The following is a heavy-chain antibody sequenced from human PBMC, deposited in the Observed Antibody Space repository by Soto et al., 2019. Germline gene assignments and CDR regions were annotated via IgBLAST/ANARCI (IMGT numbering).Heavy chain of an antibody. V-gene: IGHV4-61*01. Sequence: QVQLQESGPGLVKPSETLSLTCTVSGGSVSSGSYYWSWIRQPPGKGLEWIGYIYYSGSTKYNPSLKRRVTISVDTSKNPFSLKLCSVTAADTAVYYCASNHFRLRLGELSLIWFDPWGQGTLVTVSS. J-gene: IGHJ5*02. CDR3: ASNHFRLRLGELSLIWFDP. CDR1: GGSVSSGSYY. CDR2: IYYSGST. D-gene: IGHD3-16*02.